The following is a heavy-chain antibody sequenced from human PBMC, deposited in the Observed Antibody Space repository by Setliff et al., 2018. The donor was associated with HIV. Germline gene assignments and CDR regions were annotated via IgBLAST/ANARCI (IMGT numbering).Heavy chain of an antibody. CDR1: GYTFTGYY. CDR3: ARVVGADNWFDP. Sequence: ASVKVSCKASGYTFTGYYMHWVRQAPGQGLEWMGWINPNRGGTNYAQKFQGRVTMTRDTSISTGYMELTRLRSDDTAVYYCARVVGADNWFDPWGQGTLVTISS. V-gene: IGHV1-2*02. J-gene: IGHJ5*02. CDR2: INPNRGGT. D-gene: IGHD1-26*01.